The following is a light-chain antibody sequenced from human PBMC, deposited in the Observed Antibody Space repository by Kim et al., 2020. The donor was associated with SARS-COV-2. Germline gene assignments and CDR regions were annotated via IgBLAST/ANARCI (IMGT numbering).Light chain of an antibody. V-gene: IGLV1-47*01. J-gene: IGLJ3*02. CDR3: AAWDDSLSGSWV. CDR1: SSNIGSNY. Sequence: QRVTISCSGSSSNIGSNYVYWYQQLPGTAPKLLIYRNNQRPSGVPDRFSGSKSGTSASLAISGPRSEDEADYYCAAWDDSLSGSWVFGGGTQLTVL. CDR2: RNN.